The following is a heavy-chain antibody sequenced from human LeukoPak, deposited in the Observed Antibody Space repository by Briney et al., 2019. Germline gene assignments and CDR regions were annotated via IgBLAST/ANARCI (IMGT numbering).Heavy chain of an antibody. J-gene: IGHJ3*02. CDR3: ARESSYYYDSSGYYHDAFDI. Sequence: ASVKVSFKASGYTFTGYYMHWVRQAPGQGLEWMGWINPNSGGTNYAQKFQGRVTMTRDTSISTAYMELSRLRSDDTAVYYCARESSYYYDSSGYYHDAFDIWGQGTMVTVSS. D-gene: IGHD3-22*01. V-gene: IGHV1-2*02. CDR2: INPNSGGT. CDR1: GYTFTGYY.